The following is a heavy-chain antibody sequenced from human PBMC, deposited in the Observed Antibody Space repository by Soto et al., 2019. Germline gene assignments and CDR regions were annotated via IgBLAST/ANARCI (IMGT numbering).Heavy chain of an antibody. D-gene: IGHD6-13*01. V-gene: IGHV3-11*01. CDR1: GFTFSDYY. CDR3: ARGSRTYSSPPLGAFDI. CDR2: ISSSGSTI. J-gene: IGHJ3*02. Sequence: NPGGSLRLSCAASGFTFSDYYMSGIRQAPGKGLEWVSYISSSGSTIYYADSVKGRFTISRDNAKNSLCLQMNSLRAEDTAVYYCARGSRTYSSPPLGAFDIWGQGTMVTVSS.